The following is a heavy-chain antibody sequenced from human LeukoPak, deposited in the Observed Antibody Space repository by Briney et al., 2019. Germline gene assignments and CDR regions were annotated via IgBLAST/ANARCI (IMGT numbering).Heavy chain of an antibody. V-gene: IGHV3-7*01. CDR1: GFTFSAFS. D-gene: IGHD2-21*01. Sequence: GGSLRLSCAASGFTFSAFSMNWVRQAPGKGLEWVANIKQDGSEKDYVDSVKGRFTISRDNAKNSLYLQTNNLRAEDTAVYYCARYCGGDCYGMDVWGQGTTVTVSS. J-gene: IGHJ6*02. CDR2: IKQDGSEK. CDR3: ARYCGGDCYGMDV.